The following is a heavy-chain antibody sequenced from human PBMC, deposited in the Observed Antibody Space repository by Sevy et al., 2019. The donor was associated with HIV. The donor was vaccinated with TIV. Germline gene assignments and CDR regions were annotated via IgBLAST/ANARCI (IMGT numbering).Heavy chain of an antibody. J-gene: IGHJ6*02. V-gene: IGHV3-23*01. D-gene: IGHD3-22*01. CDR1: GFSFTNYA. Sequence: GGCLRLSCAASGFSFTNYAISWVRQAPGKGLEWVSVITSDGYSTYYADSVKGRLTISRDNSKNTVFLQMNSLRAEDTAVYYCAKEKHYDSSYAMDVWGQGTTVTVSS. CDR2: ITSDGYST. CDR3: AKEKHYDSSYAMDV.